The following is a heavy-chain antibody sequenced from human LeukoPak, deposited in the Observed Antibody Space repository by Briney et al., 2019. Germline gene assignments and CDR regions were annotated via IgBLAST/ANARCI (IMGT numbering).Heavy chain of an antibody. CDR3: ARDAIPYDFWSGYYVNWLDP. CDR2: IYHNGSN. CDR1: GCSISSYY. V-gene: IGHV4-59*01. J-gene: IGHJ5*02. D-gene: IGHD3-3*01. Sequence: PSETLPLTCTVSGCSISSYYWSWIRQPPGKGLEWIGYIYHNGSNNYNPSFKIRHTISADTSNNQLSLKLSSKTAADTAVYYCARDAIPYDFWSGYYVNWLDPWGRGPLVTVSS.